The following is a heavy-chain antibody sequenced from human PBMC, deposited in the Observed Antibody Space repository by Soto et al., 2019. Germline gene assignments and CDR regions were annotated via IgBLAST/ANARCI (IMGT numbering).Heavy chain of an antibody. J-gene: IGHJ4*02. V-gene: IGHV4-30-2*01. D-gene: IGHD3-22*01. CDR1: GDSISSGGYS. Sequence: QLQLQESGSGLVKPSQTLSLTCAVSGDSISSGGYSGSWIRQPPGKGLEWIGYIYHSGTTYYNPSLTGPVTIPVDWSKNQCPLKLTSVPAADTALYYCARSVMDYYDRSGLGVYYFDYWGQGTLVTVSS. CDR2: IYHSGTT. CDR3: ARSVMDYYDRSGLGVYYFDY.